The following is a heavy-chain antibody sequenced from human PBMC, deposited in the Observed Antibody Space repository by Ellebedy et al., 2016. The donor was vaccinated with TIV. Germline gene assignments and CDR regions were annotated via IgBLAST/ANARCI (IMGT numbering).Heavy chain of an antibody. Sequence: GGSLRLXXVASGFTFSTYAMTWVRQAPGKGLEWVSTISGSGANIYYADSVKGRFTISRDNSMKTLNLQMNSLRTEDTALYYCTKDIYIKVGAIPGAFDSWGQGTLVTVSS. CDR2: ISGSGANI. J-gene: IGHJ5*01. CDR1: GFTFSTYA. D-gene: IGHD1-26*01. V-gene: IGHV3-23*01. CDR3: TKDIYIKVGAIPGAFDS.